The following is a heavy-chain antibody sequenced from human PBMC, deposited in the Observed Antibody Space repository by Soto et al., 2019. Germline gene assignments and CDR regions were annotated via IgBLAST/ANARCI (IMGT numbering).Heavy chain of an antibody. Sequence: QVQLVQSGAEAKKPGSSVKVSCKTSGGTFSSYAISWVRQAPGQGLEWMGGIVPLFRTTNYGQKFQGRATIIADTSTYIVYMEWSGLRSGDKVVYYWARGGYSSTWSNLLDRSGLDVWGQGTTVTVSS. CDR2: IVPLFRTT. J-gene: IGHJ6*02. V-gene: IGHV1-69*06. CDR1: GGTFSSYA. CDR3: ARGGYSSTWSNLLDRSGLDV. D-gene: IGHD6-13*01.